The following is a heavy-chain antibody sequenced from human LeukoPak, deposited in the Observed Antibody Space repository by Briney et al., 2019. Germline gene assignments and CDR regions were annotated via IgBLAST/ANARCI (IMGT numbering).Heavy chain of an antibody. CDR2: ISSNGGST. J-gene: IGHJ4*02. D-gene: IGHD2-15*01. V-gene: IGHV3-64*01. CDR3: AKDGRYCSGGSCFAAIFDF. Sequence: GGSLRLSCAASGFTFSSYAMHWVRQAPGKGVEYVSAISSNGGSTYYANSVKGRFTISRDNSKNTLYLQMNSLRAEDTAVYYCAKDGRYCSGGSCFAAIFDFWGQGTLVTVSS. CDR1: GFTFSSYA.